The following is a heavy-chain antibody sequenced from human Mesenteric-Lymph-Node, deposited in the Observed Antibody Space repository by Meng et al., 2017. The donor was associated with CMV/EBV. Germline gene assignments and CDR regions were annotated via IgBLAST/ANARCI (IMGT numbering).Heavy chain of an antibody. CDR2: IKDGGIT. D-gene: IGHD7-27*01. Sequence: VSLRLSCAVNGGSLSTYFWSYIRQPPEKGLEWIGEIKDGGITNYNPSLRGRVTISADTSKNQVSLKLTSVTAADTAVYYCVRGFTGVVGDSWGQGTLVTVSS. V-gene: IGHV4-34*01. CDR3: VRGFTGVVGDS. CDR1: GGSLSTYF. J-gene: IGHJ4*02.